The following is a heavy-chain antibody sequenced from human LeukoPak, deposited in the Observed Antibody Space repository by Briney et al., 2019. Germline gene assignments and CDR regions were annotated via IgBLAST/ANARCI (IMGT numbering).Heavy chain of an antibody. CDR1: GGSISSSSYY. V-gene: IGHV4-39*01. D-gene: IGHD5-18*01. CDR3: ARRGGYSYGPYYYYYYMDV. Sequence: PSETLSLTCTVSGGSISSSSYYWGWIRQPPGKGLEWIGSIYYSETTYFNPSLKSRATISVDTSKNQFSLKLSSVTAADTAAYYCARRGGYSYGPYYYYYYMDVWGKGTTVTISS. CDR2: IYYSETT. J-gene: IGHJ6*03.